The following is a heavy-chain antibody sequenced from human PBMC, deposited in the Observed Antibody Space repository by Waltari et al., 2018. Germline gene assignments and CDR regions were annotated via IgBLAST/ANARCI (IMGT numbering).Heavy chain of an antibody. D-gene: IGHD3-10*01. Sequence: QVQLQQWGAGLLKPSETLSLTCAVYGGSFSGYYWSWIRQPPGKGLEWIGEINHSGSTNYNPSLKSRVTISVETSKNQFSLKLSSVTAADTAVYYCASQNPLLWFGEDWYFDLWGRGTLVTVSS. CDR1: GGSFSGYY. J-gene: IGHJ2*01. CDR2: INHSGST. V-gene: IGHV4-34*01. CDR3: ASQNPLLWFGEDWYFDL.